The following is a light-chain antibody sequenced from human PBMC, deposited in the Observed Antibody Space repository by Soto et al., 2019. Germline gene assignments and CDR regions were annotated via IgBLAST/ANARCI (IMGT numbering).Light chain of an antibody. CDR1: SSDVGGYNY. J-gene: IGLJ2*01. CDR3: SSFAGNNNLV. Sequence: QSALTQPPSASGSPGQSVTISCTGTSSDVGGYNYVSWYQQHPGKAPKLMISEVSKRPSGVPERFSGSKSGNTASLTVSGLKAEDEADYYCSSFAGNNNLVFGGVTKLTVL. V-gene: IGLV2-8*01. CDR2: EVS.